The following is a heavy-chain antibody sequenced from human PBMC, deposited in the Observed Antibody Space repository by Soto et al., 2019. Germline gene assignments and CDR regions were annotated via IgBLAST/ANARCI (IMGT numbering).Heavy chain of an antibody. V-gene: IGHV3-33*01. CDR3: ATDRKCLRLSGFYYFDY. D-gene: IGHD5-12*01. CDR1: GFTFSSYG. J-gene: IGHJ4*02. Sequence: GGSLRLSCAASGFTFSSYGMHWVRQAPGKGQEWVAVIWYDGSNKYYADSVKGRFTISRDNSKNTLYRQMNSLRAEDTAVYFCATDRKCLRLSGFYYFDYPGQATLFPVSS. CDR2: IWYDGSNK.